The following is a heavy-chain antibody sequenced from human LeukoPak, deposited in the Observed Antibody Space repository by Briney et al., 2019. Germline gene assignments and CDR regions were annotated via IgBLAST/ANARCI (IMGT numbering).Heavy chain of an antibody. Sequence: GGSLRLSCVVSGFTFSHYSMHWVRQAPGKGLEWVAVIWYDGSNKYYADSVKGRFTISRDNSKNTLYLQMNSLRAEDTAVYYCARAPKCSSTSCYSWRFDYWGQGTLVTVSS. CDR1: GFTFSHYS. CDR2: IWYDGSNK. V-gene: IGHV3-33*08. CDR3: ARAPKCSSTSCYSWRFDY. J-gene: IGHJ4*02. D-gene: IGHD2-2*02.